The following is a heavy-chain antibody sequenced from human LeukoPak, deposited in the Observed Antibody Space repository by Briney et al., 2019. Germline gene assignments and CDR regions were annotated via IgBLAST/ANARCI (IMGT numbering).Heavy chain of an antibody. CDR1: GFTFNRYT. CDR2: ITSISSYI. D-gene: IGHD2-15*01. CDR3: AKEHSPYCSGEACYDYFDY. V-gene: IGHV3-21*01. J-gene: IGHJ4*02. Sequence: GGSLRLSCAPSGFTFNRYTMTRVRQAPGKGLEWVTSITSISSYIYYADSVKGRFTISRDNAKNSLYLQMNSLRADDTAVYYCAKEHSPYCSGEACYDYFDYWGQGTLVTVSS.